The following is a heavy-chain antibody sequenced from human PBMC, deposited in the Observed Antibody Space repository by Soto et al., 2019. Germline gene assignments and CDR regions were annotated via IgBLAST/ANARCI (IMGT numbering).Heavy chain of an antibody. J-gene: IGHJ6*01. CDR1: GYTLSDYF. CDR2: INPRSGST. Sequence: QVQLVQSGAQVKKPGASVKVSCTASGYTLSDYFMHWVRQAPGQGLEWMGTINPRSGSTRYAQNFQGRVTMTSDTSTSAVYMELSSLRSDDTAVFYCARGSGSFVYGMDVWGQGTTVTVSS. V-gene: IGHV1-46*01. CDR3: ARGSGSFVYGMDV. D-gene: IGHD3-10*01.